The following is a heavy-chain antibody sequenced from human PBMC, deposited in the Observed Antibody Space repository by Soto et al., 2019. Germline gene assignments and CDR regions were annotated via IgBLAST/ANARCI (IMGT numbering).Heavy chain of an antibody. CDR3: ARGFRVEGAYGAGAFFDY. V-gene: IGHV3-53*01. Sequence: GGSLRLSCAASGFSVSSSHMIWVRQAPGKGLEWVSVIYSGGATYYAVSVKGRFTISRDNSKNTVYLQMNSLRAEDTAVYYCARGFRVEGAYGAGAFFDYWAQGTLVTVSS. J-gene: IGHJ4*02. CDR2: IYSGGAT. D-gene: IGHD1-26*01. CDR1: GFSVSSSH.